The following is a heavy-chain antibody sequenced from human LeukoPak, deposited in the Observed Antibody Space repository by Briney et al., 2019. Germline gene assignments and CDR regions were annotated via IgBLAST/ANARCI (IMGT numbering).Heavy chain of an antibody. V-gene: IGHV4-59*08. D-gene: IGHD2-2*01. CDR3: ARHGGDLVVVPAAHYFDY. CDR1: GGSISGYY. CDR2: IYYSGST. Sequence: SETLSLTCTVSGGSISGYYWSWIRQPPGKGLEWIGYIYYSGSTNYNPSLKSRVTISVNTSKNQFSLKLSSVTAADTAVYYCARHGGDLVVVPAAHYFDYWGQGTLVTASS. J-gene: IGHJ4*02.